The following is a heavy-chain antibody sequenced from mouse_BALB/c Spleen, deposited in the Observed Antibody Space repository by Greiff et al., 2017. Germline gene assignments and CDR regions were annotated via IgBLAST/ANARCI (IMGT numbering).Heavy chain of an antibody. Sequence: EVKLVESGGGLVKPGGSLKLSCAASGFTFSSYTMSWVRQTPEKRLEWVATISSGGSYTYYPDSVKGRFTISRDNAKNTLYLQMSSLKSEDTAMYYCTRDQGDYDAYWGQGTLVTVSA. D-gene: IGHD2-4*01. CDR2: ISSGGSYT. CDR3: TRDQGDYDAY. CDR1: GFTFSSYT. V-gene: IGHV5-6-4*01. J-gene: IGHJ3*01.